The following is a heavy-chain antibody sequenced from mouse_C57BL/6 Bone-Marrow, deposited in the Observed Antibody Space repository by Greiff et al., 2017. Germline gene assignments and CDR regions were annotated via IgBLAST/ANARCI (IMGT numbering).Heavy chain of an antibody. CDR1: GFSLSTFGMG. V-gene: IGHV8-8*01. CDR2: IWWYDDK. J-gene: IGHJ3*01. Sequence: QVTLKVCGPGILQPSQSLSLTCSFSGFSLSTFGMGVGWIRQPSGKGLEWLVHIWWYDDKYYNQAQKRRLTISKDTSKNQVFLKIANVDTAYTATYYFACSRYYGSCSWIAYWGQGTLVTGSA. D-gene: IGHD1-1*01. CDR3: ACSRYYGSCSWIAY.